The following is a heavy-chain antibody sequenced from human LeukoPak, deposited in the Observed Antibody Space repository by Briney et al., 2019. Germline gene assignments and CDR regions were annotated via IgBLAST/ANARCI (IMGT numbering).Heavy chain of an antibody. D-gene: IGHD3-10*02. J-gene: IGHJ6*04. V-gene: IGHV3-48*03. Sequence: PGGSLRLSCAASGFTFDDYAMNWVRQAPGKGLERVSYISSSGSTIYYADSVKGRFTISRDNAKNSLYLQMNSLRAEDTAVYYCAELGITMIGGVWGKGTTVTISS. CDR2: ISSSGSTI. CDR1: GFTFDDYA. CDR3: AELGITMIGGV.